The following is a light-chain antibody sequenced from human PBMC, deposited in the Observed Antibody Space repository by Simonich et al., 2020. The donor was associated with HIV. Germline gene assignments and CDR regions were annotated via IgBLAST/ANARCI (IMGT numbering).Light chain of an antibody. CDR2: GTS. J-gene: IGKJ1*01. V-gene: IGKV3-20*01. Sequence: EIVLTQSPGTLSLSPGERATPSCRSSQSVSYNYFAWYQQKPGQAPRLLIYGTSRRATGIPDRFSGSGSGTDFTLTISRLEPEDFAVYYCQQYANSPRTFGQGTKVEIK. CDR1: QSVSYNY. CDR3: QQYANSPRT.